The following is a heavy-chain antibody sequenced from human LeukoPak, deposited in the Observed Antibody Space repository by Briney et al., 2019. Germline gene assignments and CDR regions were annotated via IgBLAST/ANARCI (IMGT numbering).Heavy chain of an antibody. D-gene: IGHD6-13*01. V-gene: IGHV4-39*07. CDR1: GGSISSSSYY. Sequence: SETLSLTCTVSGGSISSSSYYWGWIRQPPGKGLEWIGSIYYSGSTYCNPSLKSRVTIPVDTSKNQFSLKLSSVTAADTAVYYCARERIAAAGINWFDPWGQGTLVTVSS. J-gene: IGHJ5*02. CDR2: IYYSGST. CDR3: ARERIAAAGINWFDP.